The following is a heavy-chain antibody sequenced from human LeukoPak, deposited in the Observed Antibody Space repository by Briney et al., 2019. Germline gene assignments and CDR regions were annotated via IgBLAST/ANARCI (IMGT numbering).Heavy chain of an antibody. V-gene: IGHV3-21*01. CDR2: ITSSGDNI. J-gene: IGHJ4*02. CDR1: GFAFRTYS. CDR3: ARVIYSSTSRAIDY. Sequence: GGSLRLSCAASGFAFRTYSMKWVRQAPGKGLEWVSCITSSGDNIFYADSVKGRFTISRDNAKNLLYLQMNSLRAEDTAVYFCARVIYSSTSRAIDYWDQGTLVTVSS. D-gene: IGHD4-11*01.